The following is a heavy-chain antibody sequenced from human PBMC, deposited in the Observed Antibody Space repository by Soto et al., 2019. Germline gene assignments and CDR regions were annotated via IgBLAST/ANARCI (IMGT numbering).Heavy chain of an antibody. Sequence: ASVKVSCKASGYTFTSYGISWVRQAPGQGLEWMGWISAYNGNTNYAQKLQGRVTMTTDTSTSTAYMELRSLRSDDTAVYYCARDGLVGGSYSWFDPWGQGTLVTSPQ. D-gene: IGHD1-26*01. CDR2: ISAYNGNT. CDR1: GYTFTSYG. J-gene: IGHJ5*02. CDR3: ARDGLVGGSYSWFDP. V-gene: IGHV1-18*01.